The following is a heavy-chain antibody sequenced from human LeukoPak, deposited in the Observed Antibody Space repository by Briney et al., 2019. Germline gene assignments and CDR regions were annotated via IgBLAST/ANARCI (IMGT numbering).Heavy chain of an antibody. J-gene: IGHJ5*02. CDR1: GGSISSYY. V-gene: IGHV4-59*12. CDR2: IYYSGST. Sequence: SETLSLTCTVSGGSISSYYWSWIRQPPGKGLEWIGYIYYSGSTNYNPSLNSRVTISVDRSKDQFSLKLSSVTAADTAVYYCARESLTWLQSRTSWFDPWGQGTLVTVSS. CDR3: ARESLTWLQSRTSWFDP. D-gene: IGHD5-24*01.